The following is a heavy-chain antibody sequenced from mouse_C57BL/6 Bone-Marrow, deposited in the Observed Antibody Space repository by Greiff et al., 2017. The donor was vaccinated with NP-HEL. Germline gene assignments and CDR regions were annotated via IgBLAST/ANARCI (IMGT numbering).Heavy chain of an antibody. D-gene: IGHD2-14*01. CDR2: ISTYYGDA. J-gene: IGHJ4*01. V-gene: IGHV1-67*01. CDR3: ATYYRSYYAMDY. Sequence: QVHVKQSGPELVRPGVSVKISCKGSGYTFTDYAMHWVKQSHAKSLEWIGVISTYYGDASYNQKFKDKATMTVDKSSSTAYMELARLTSEDSAVYYCATYYRSYYAMDYWGQGTSVTVSS. CDR1: GYTFTDYA.